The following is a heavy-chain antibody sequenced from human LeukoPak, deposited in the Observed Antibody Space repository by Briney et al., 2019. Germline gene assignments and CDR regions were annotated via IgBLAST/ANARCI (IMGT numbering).Heavy chain of an antibody. J-gene: IGHJ4*02. Sequence: SETLSLTCTVSGYSISSGYYWGWIRQPPGQGLEWIGSIYHSGSTYYNPSLKSRVTISVDTSKNQFSLKLSSVTAADTAVYYCAGYGDWYYFDYRGQGTLVTVSS. V-gene: IGHV4-38-2*02. D-gene: IGHD4-17*01. CDR3: AGYGDWYYFDY. CDR2: IYHSGST. CDR1: GYSISSGYY.